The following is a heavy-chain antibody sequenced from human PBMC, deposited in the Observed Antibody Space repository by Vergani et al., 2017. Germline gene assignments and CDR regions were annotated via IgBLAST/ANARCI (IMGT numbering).Heavy chain of an antibody. D-gene: IGHD3-3*01. Sequence: QVQLVESGGGLVKPGGSLRLSCAASGFTFSSYGMHWVRQAPGKGLEWVAVIWYDGSNKYYADSVKGRFTISRDNSKNTLYLQMNSLRAEDTAVYYCARDTIFGVVNYFDYWGQGTLVTVSS. CDR2: IWYDGSNK. CDR1: GFTFSSYG. CDR3: ARDTIFGVVNYFDY. J-gene: IGHJ4*02. V-gene: IGHV3-33*01.